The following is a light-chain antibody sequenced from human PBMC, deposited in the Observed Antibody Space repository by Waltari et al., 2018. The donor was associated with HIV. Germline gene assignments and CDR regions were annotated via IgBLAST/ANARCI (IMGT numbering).Light chain of an antibody. CDR1: NIGSKN. J-gene: IGLJ2*01. Sequence: SYELTQPLSVSVALGQTARITCGGNNIGSKNVHWYQQKPGQAPVLVIYRDNNRPSGIPERLSGSKSGNTATLTISRAQAWDEADYYCQVWDSSTVFGGGTKLTVL. CDR3: QVWDSSTV. CDR2: RDN. V-gene: IGLV3-9*01.